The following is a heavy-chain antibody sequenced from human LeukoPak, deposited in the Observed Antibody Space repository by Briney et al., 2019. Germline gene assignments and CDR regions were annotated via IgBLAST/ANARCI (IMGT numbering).Heavy chain of an antibody. V-gene: IGHV1-8*01. Sequence: GASVKVSCKASGYTFTSYDINWVRQATGQGLEWMGWMNPNSGNTGYAQKFQGRVTMTRNTSISTAYMELSSLRSEDTAVYYCARLCMRGSTSCYMSGGYNRFDPWGQGTLVTVSS. CDR1: GYTFTSYD. D-gene: IGHD2-2*02. CDR2: MNPNSGNT. J-gene: IGHJ5*02. CDR3: ARLCMRGSTSCYMSGGYNRFDP.